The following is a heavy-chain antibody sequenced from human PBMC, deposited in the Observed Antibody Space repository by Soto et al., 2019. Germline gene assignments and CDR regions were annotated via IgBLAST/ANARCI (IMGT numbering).Heavy chain of an antibody. CDR3: AKGSPVQYYDILTGYSRYYYYGMDV. CDR2: VSSSSSYI. CDR1: GFTFSSYS. V-gene: IGHV3-21*01. D-gene: IGHD3-9*01. J-gene: IGHJ6*02. Sequence: GGTLRLSCAASGFTFSSYSMNWVRQATGKGLEGVSSVSSSSSYIYYADSVKGRLTISRDNAKNSRYLQMNSLRAEDTAVYYCAKGSPVQYYDILTGYSRYYYYGMDVWGQGTTVTVSS.